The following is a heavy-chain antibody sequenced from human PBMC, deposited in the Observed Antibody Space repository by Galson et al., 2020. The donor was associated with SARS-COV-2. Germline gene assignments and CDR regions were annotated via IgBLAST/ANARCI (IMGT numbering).Heavy chain of an antibody. Sequence: GGSLRLSCVASGFTFSNYALHWVRQAPGKGLEWVAIISYDGNNKYADSVNGRFTISRDNSKSTLYLQMNSLRPEDTAVYYCAKETADFDSSNFDFWGQGTLVTVSS. J-gene: IGHJ4*02. V-gene: IGHV3-30*18. CDR2: ISYDGNNK. D-gene: IGHD3-22*01. CDR1: GFTFSNYA. CDR3: AKETADFDSSNFDF.